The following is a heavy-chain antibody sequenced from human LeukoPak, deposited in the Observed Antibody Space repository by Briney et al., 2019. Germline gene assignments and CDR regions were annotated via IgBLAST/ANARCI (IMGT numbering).Heavy chain of an antibody. CDR3: ASITIAAAGGSDY. CDR2: IYHSGST. CDR1: GGSISSGGYS. D-gene: IGHD6-13*01. V-gene: IGHV4-30-2*01. J-gene: IGHJ4*02. Sequence: PSETLSLTCAVSGGSISSGGYSWSWIRQPPGKGLEWIGYIYHSGSTYYNPSLKSRVTILVDRSKNQFSLKLSSVTAADTAVYYCASITIAAAGGSDYWGQGTLVTVSS.